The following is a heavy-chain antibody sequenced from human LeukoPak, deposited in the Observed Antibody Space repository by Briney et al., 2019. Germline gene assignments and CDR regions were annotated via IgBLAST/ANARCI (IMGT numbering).Heavy chain of an antibody. J-gene: IGHJ4*02. CDR2: INPNSGGT. CDR1: GYTFTGYY. CDR3: ASNSIGIEYSSSSDYYYFDY. Sequence: EASVKVSCKASGYTFTGYYMHWVRQAPGQGLEWMGWINPNSGGTNYAQKFQGRVTMTRDTSISTAYMELSRLRSDDTAVYYCASNSIGIEYSSSSDYYYFDYWGQGTLVTVSS. V-gene: IGHV1-2*02. D-gene: IGHD6-6*01.